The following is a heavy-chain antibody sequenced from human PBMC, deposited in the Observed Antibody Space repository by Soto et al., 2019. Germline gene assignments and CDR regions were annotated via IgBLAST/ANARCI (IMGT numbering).Heavy chain of an antibody. CDR2: ISWDGGST. CDR3: AKGLGATTSYEAYYYYYGMDV. CDR1: GFTFDDYT. J-gene: IGHJ6*02. V-gene: IGHV3-43*01. Sequence: SLRLSCAASGFTFDDYTMHWVRQAPGKGLEWVSLISWDGGSTYYADSVKGRFTISRDNSKNSLYLQMNSLRTEDTALYYCAKGLGATTSYEAYYYYYGMDVWGQGTKVTVSS. D-gene: IGHD1-26*01.